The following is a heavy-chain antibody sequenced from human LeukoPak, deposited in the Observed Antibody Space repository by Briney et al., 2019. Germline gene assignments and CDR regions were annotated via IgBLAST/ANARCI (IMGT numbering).Heavy chain of an antibody. CDR2: ISAYNGNT. CDR1: GYTFTSYG. J-gene: IGHJ6*02. CDR3: ARRARGYYYYGMDV. V-gene: IGHV1-18*01. Sequence: ASVKVSCKASGYTFTSYGISWVRRAPGQGLEWMGWISAYNGNTNYAQKLQGRVTMTTDTSTSTAYMELRSLRSDDTAVYYCARRARGYYYYGMDVWGQGTTVTVSS.